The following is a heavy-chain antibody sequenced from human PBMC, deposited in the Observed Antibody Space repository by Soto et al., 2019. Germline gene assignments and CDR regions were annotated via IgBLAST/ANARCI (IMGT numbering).Heavy chain of an antibody. V-gene: IGHV3-64D*06. CDR2: VSTSGRGT. CDR3: VKQAHGLDGVAFDY. Sequence: GGSLRLSCSASGFIFSESTIYWVRQVPGKGLEAISAVSTSGRGTYYADSVKDRFTISRDNSKNTLFLQMSSLRPEDTAIYYCVKQAHGLDGVAFDYWGQGTQVTVSS. CDR1: GFIFSEST. D-gene: IGHD2-15*01. J-gene: IGHJ4*02.